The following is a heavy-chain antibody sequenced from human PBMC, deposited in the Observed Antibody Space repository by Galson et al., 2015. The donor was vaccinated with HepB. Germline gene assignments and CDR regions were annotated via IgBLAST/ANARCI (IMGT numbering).Heavy chain of an antibody. J-gene: IGHJ4*02. CDR1: GYTFIGYH. Sequence: SVKVSCKASGYTFIGYHIHWVRQAPGQGLEWMGHVDPNNGVTNYAQKFHGRITVSRDTSLNTVFLELNSLISDDTAVYYCARDLDYGGVYGSTWYFDYWGRGTLVTVSS. CDR2: VDPNNGVT. V-gene: IGHV1-2*06. D-gene: IGHD4-23*01. CDR3: ARDLDYGGVYGSTWYFDY.